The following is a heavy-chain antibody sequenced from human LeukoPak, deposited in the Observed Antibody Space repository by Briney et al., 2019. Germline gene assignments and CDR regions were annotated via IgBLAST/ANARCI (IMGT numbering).Heavy chain of an antibody. Sequence: PSETLSLTCAVSGGSINSNNWWSWVRQPPGKGLEWIGEIYHSGSTNYNPSLKSRVTISVDKSKKQFSLKLSSVTAADTAVYYCARHFTMSWAFDIWGQGTMVTVSS. CDR2: IYHSGST. V-gene: IGHV4-4*02. J-gene: IGHJ3*02. D-gene: IGHD3-10*02. CDR1: GGSINSNNW. CDR3: ARHFTMSWAFDI.